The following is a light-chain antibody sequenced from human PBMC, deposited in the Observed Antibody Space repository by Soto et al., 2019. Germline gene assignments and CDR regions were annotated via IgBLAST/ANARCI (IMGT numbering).Light chain of an antibody. CDR3: APWDDSLHGVV. CDR1: SSNIGSNS. Sequence: QAVVTQPPSASGTPGQRVTISCSGSSSNIGSNSVNWYQHLPGTAPKLLIYSTNQRASGVPDRFSGSKSGTSASLAISGLKSEYEADSYGAPWDDSLHGVVFGGGTQLTV. CDR2: STN. V-gene: IGLV1-44*01. J-gene: IGLJ2*01.